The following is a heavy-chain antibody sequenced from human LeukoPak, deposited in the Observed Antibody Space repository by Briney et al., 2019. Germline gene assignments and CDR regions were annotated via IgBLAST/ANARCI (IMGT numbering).Heavy chain of an antibody. Sequence: GGSLRLSCAASGFTFSVYWMTWVRQAPGKGLEWVAGIYDGGKTYYGGSVKDRFIISRDSSRNSLFLQMYSLRAEDTAVYYCARGGYDMFLWGQGTTVTVSS. CDR3: ARGGYDMFL. CDR2: IYDGGKT. CDR1: GFTFSVYW. D-gene: IGHD3-22*01. V-gene: IGHV3-66*01. J-gene: IGHJ6*02.